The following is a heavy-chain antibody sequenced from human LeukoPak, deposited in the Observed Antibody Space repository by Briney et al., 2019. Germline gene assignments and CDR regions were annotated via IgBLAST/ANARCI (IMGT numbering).Heavy chain of an antibody. CDR1: GFTFSRYG. V-gene: IGHV3-33*01. CDR3: ARDSTDSSSTFDY. J-gene: IGHJ4*02. CDR2: IWYDGTNE. D-gene: IGHD6-6*01. Sequence: PGGSLRLSCAASGFTFSRYGMHWVRQAPGKGLEWVAVIWYDGTNEYYADSVKGRFTFSRDNSKKTVYLQMNALRAEDTPVYYCARDSTDSSSTFDYWGQGTLVTVSS.